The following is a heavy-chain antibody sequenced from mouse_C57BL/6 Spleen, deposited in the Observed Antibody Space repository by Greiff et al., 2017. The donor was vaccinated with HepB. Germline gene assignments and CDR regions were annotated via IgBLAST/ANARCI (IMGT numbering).Heavy chain of an antibody. D-gene: IGHD2-4*01. CDR2: IYPGDGDT. CDR3: ARSVITTHYYAMDY. Sequence: LVESGPELVKPGASVKISCKASGYAFSSSWMNWVKQRPGKGLEWIGRIYPGDGDTNYNGKFKGKATLTADKSSSTAYMQLSSLTSEDSAVYFCARSVITTHYYAMDYWGQGTSVTVSS. CDR1: GYAFSSSW. V-gene: IGHV1-82*01. J-gene: IGHJ4*01.